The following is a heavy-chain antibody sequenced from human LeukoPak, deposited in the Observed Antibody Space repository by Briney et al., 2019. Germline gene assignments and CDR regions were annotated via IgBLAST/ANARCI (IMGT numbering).Heavy chain of an antibody. J-gene: IGHJ4*02. CDR1: GGSFSGYY. D-gene: IGHD6-19*01. CDR3: AKDRGSGWYGVHN. Sequence: TSETLSLTCAVYGGSFSGYYWSWIRQPPGKGLEWIGEINHSGSTNYNPSLKSRVTISVDTSRNQFSLNLSSVTAADTAVYYCAKDRGSGWYGVHNWGQGTLVSVSS. CDR2: INHSGST. V-gene: IGHV4-34*01.